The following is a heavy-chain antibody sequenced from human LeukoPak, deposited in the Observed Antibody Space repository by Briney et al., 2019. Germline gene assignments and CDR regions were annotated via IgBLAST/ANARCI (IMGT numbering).Heavy chain of an antibody. CDR2: ISGSGGST. CDR1: GFTFSSYA. CDR3: AKDVTYDSSGYYPYYFDY. Sequence: GGSLRLSCAASGFTFSSYAMSWVRQAPGKGLEWVSAISGSGGSTYYADSVKGRFTISRGNSKNTLYLQMNSLRAEDTAVYYCAKDVTYDSSGYYPYYFDYWGQGTLVTVSS. V-gene: IGHV3-23*01. D-gene: IGHD3-22*01. J-gene: IGHJ4*02.